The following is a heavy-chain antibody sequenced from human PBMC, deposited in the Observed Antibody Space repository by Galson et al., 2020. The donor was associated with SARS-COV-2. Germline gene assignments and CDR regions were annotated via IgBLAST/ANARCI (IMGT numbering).Heavy chain of an antibody. CDR2: ISSSGSTI. CDR3: ARDGDPYYYYGMDV. V-gene: IGHV3-11*01. CDR1: GFTFSDYY. Sequence: GGSLRLYCAASGFTFSDYYMSWIRQAPGKGLERVSYISSSGSTIYYADSVKGRFTISRDNAKNSLYLQMNSLRAEDTAVYYCARDGDPYYYYGMDVWGQGTTVTVSS. J-gene: IGHJ6*02.